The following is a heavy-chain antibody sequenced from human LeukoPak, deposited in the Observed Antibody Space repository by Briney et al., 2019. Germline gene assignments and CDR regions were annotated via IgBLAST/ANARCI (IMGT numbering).Heavy chain of an antibody. CDR2: IRYDGSNK. Sequence: PGGSLRLSCAASGFTFSSYGVHWVRQAPGKGLEWVAFIRYDGSNKYYADSVKGRFTISRDNSKNTLYLQMNSLRAEDTAVYYCAKHGLPLVVISAPLDYWGQGTLVTVAS. J-gene: IGHJ4*02. CDR1: GFTFSSYG. V-gene: IGHV3-30*02. D-gene: IGHD2-15*01. CDR3: AKHGLPLVVISAPLDY.